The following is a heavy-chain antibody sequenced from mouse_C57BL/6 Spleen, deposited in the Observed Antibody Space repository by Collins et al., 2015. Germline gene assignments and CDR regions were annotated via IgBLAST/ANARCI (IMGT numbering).Heavy chain of an antibody. V-gene: IGHV1-64*01. D-gene: IGHD2-1*01. Sequence: QVQLQQPGAELVKPGASVKLSCKASGYTFTSYWMHWVKQRPGQGLEWIGMIHPSSGSTNYNEKFKSKATLTVDKSSSTAYMQLSSLTSEDSAVYYCARYGNYVEDWYFDVWGTGTTVTVSS. CDR1: GYTFTSYW. J-gene: IGHJ1*03. CDR3: ARYGNYVEDWYFDV. CDR2: IHPSSGST.